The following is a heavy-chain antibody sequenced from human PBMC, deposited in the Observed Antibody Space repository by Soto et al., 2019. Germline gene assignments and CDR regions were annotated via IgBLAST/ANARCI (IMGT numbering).Heavy chain of an antibody. V-gene: IGHV5-51*01. D-gene: IGHD2-15*01. Sequence: GESLKISCQASGYTFTKYWVGWVRQMPGKGLEWMGIIYPDDSDTRYSPSFQGHVTISADKSISTAYLQWSSLKASDTAMYYCARPSEVAATGVGFDEWGQGTLVTVSS. CDR2: IYPDDSDT. CDR1: GYTFTKYW. CDR3: ARPSEVAATGVGFDE. J-gene: IGHJ4*02.